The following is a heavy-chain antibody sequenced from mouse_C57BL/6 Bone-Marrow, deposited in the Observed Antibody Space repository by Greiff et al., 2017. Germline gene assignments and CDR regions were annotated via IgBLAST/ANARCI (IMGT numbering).Heavy chain of an antibody. CDR3: ARDYDGYYWYFDV. V-gene: IGHV1-26*01. CDR1: GYTFTDYY. J-gene: IGHJ1*03. Sequence: VQLQQSGPELVKPGASVKISCKASGYTFTDYYMNWVKQSHGKSLEWIGDINPNNGGTSYNQKFKGKATLTVDKSSSTAYMELRSLTSEDSAVYYCARDYDGYYWYFDVWGTGTTVTVSS. CDR2: INPNNGGT. D-gene: IGHD2-3*01.